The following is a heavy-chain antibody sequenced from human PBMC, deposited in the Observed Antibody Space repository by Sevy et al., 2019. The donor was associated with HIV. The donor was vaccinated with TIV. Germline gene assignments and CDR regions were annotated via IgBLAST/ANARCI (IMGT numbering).Heavy chain of an antibody. D-gene: IGHD5-18*01. CDR1: GFTFSDYY. Sequence: GGSLRLSCTASGFTFSDYYMSWIRQAPGKGLEWISYISSRDYFIYYADSVKGRFTISRHNAKNSMFLHMSSLRAEDTALYYCARVRYTYGNFFFDYWGQGTLVTVSS. J-gene: IGHJ4*02. V-gene: IGHV3-11*01. CDR2: ISSRDYFI. CDR3: ARVRYTYGNFFFDY.